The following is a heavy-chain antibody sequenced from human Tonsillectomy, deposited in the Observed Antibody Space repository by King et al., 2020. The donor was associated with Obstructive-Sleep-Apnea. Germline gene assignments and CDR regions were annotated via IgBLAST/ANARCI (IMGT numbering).Heavy chain of an antibody. CDR2: IYYSGCT. CDR3: ARDSTMGPHAWFDP. J-gene: IGHJ5*02. CDR1: GGSISSGGYY. Sequence: QLQESGPGLVKPSQTLSLTCTVSGGSISSGGYYWSWIRQHPGKGLEWTWYIYYSGCTYYIPSLKSRVTISVDTSKNQCSLKLSSLTAADTAVYYCARDSTMGPHAWFDPWGQGTLVTVSS. V-gene: IGHV4-31*03. D-gene: IGHD3-10*01.